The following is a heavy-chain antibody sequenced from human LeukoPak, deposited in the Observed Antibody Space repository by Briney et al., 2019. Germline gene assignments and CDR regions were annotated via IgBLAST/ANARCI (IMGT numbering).Heavy chain of an antibody. J-gene: IGHJ3*02. Sequence: GASVKVSCKASGYTFTSYGISWVRQAPGQGLEWMGWISAYNGNTNYAQKLQGRVTMTTDTSTSTAYMELRSLRSDDTAVYYCARVAGVVSSGYYDTDAFDIWGQGTMVTVSS. D-gene: IGHD3-22*01. CDR3: ARVAGVVSSGYYDTDAFDI. CDR2: ISAYNGNT. CDR1: GYTFTSYG. V-gene: IGHV1-18*01.